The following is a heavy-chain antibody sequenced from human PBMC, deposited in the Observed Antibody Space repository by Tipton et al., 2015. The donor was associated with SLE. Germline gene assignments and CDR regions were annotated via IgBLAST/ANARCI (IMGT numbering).Heavy chain of an antibody. CDR1: GFTFSSYA. CDR3: AIIGSLGDY. J-gene: IGHJ4*02. CDR2: ISSNGGST. Sequence: GSLRLSCAASGFTFSSYAMHWVRQAPGKGLEYVSAISSNGGSTYYANSVKGRFTISRDNSKNTLYLQMGSLRAEDMAVYYCAIIGSLGDYWGQGTLVTVSS. D-gene: IGHD1-26*01. V-gene: IGHV3-64*01.